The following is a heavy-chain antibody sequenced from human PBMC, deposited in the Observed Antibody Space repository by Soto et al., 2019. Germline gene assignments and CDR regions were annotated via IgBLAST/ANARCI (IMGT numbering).Heavy chain of an antibody. D-gene: IGHD6-13*01. Sequence: QVHLVQSGAEVKKPGSSVKVSCKASGGTFSNHASSWVRQAPGQGLEWMGRIIPIFSTTNYAQKFQGRVTFTADESTITAYMEVSSLKHDDTAVYYCAREVAADGTFREDVFDIWGQGTLVTVSS. V-gene: IGHV1-69*12. J-gene: IGHJ3*02. CDR3: AREVAADGTFREDVFDI. CDR2: IIPIFSTT. CDR1: GGTFSNHA.